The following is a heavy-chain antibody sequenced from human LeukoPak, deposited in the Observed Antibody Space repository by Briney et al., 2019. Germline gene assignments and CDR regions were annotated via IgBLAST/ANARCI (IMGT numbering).Heavy chain of an antibody. CDR1: GGSISSYY. Sequence: KPSETLSLTCTVSGGSISSYYWSWIRQPPGKGLEWIGYIYYSGSTNYNPSLKSRVTISVDTSKNQFSLKLSSVTAADTAVYYCARAYYGGPYFDYWGQGTLVTVCS. CDR3: ARAYYGGPYFDY. CDR2: IYYSGST. D-gene: IGHD4-23*01. V-gene: IGHV4-59*01. J-gene: IGHJ4*02.